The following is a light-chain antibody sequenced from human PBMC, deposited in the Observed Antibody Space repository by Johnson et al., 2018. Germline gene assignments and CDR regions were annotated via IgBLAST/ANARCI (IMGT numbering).Light chain of an antibody. Sequence: QSVLTQPPSVSAAPGQKVTISCSGSSSNIGNNYVSWYQQLPGTAPQLLIYENNKRPSGIPDRFSGSKSGTSATLGITGLQTGDEADYYCGPRDSSLSAGNVFGTGTKVTVL. J-gene: IGLJ1*01. CDR1: SSNIGNNY. CDR3: GPRDSSLSAGNV. V-gene: IGLV1-51*02. CDR2: ENN.